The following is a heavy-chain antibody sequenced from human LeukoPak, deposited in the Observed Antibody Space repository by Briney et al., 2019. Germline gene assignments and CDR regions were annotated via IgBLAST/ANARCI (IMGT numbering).Heavy chain of an antibody. Sequence: SETLSLTCTVSGGSINSYYWSWIRQPPGKGLEWIGYIYYSGSTNYNPSLKSRITISVDTSKNQFSLKLSSVTAADTAFYYCARGYSSGRVDYWGQGTLVTVSS. CDR2: IYYSGST. CDR1: GGSINSYY. D-gene: IGHD6-19*01. V-gene: IGHV4-59*01. J-gene: IGHJ4*02. CDR3: ARGYSSGRVDY.